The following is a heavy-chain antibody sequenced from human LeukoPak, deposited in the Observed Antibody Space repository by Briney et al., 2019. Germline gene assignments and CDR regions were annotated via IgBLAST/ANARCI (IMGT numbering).Heavy chain of an antibody. Sequence: GGSLRLSCAASGFTFSSYGMHWVRQAPGKGLEWVAVIWYGGSNKYYADSVKGRFTISRDNSKNTLYLQMNSLRAEDTAVYYCAKEWEGAFDIWGQGTMVTVSS. V-gene: IGHV3-30*02. J-gene: IGHJ3*02. CDR2: IWYGGSNK. D-gene: IGHD1-26*01. CDR3: AKEWEGAFDI. CDR1: GFTFSSYG.